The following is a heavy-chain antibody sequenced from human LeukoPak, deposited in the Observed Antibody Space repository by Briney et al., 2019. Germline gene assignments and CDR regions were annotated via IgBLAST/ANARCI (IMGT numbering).Heavy chain of an antibody. J-gene: IGHJ4*02. Sequence: GGSLRLSCAASGFTFSSYSMNWVRQAPGKGLEWVSYISSSSSAIYYADSLKGRLTISRDNAKNSLFLQMNSLRAEDTAVYYCARDFYDSSGYSVDYWGQGTLVTVSS. D-gene: IGHD3-22*01. CDR3: ARDFYDSSGYSVDY. CDR1: GFTFSSYS. CDR2: ISSSSSAI. V-gene: IGHV3-48*01.